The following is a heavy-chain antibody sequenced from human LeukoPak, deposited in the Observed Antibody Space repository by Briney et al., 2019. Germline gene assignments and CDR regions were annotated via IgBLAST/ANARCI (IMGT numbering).Heavy chain of an antibody. Sequence: GASVKVSCKASGYTFTGYYMHWVRQAPGQGLEWMGWINPNSGGTNYAQKFQGRVTMTRDTPISTAYMELSRLRSDDTAVYYCAREAGSGWYHFDYWGQGTLVTVSS. CDR2: INPNSGGT. V-gene: IGHV1-2*02. J-gene: IGHJ4*02. D-gene: IGHD6-19*01. CDR1: GYTFTGYY. CDR3: AREAGSGWYHFDY.